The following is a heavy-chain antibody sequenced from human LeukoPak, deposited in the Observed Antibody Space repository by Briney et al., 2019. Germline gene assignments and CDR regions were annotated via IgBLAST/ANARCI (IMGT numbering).Heavy chain of an antibody. Sequence: GGSLRLSCAVSGFTFSDYWMNWVRQAPGKGLEWVASIRQDGGDKSYVDSVKGRLTISRDNPKHSLYLQMSSLRAEDTGVYYCARDGTAAGLYFDLWGQGTLVTVSS. CDR1: GFTFSDYW. J-gene: IGHJ4*02. D-gene: IGHD6-13*01. CDR2: IRQDGGDK. V-gene: IGHV3-7*01. CDR3: ARDGTAAGLYFDL.